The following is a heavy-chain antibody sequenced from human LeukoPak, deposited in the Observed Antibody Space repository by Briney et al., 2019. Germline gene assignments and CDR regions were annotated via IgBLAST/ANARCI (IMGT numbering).Heavy chain of an antibody. CDR3: ARGGSTGTNLNWVDP. J-gene: IGHJ5*02. CDR2: IYYSGST. Sequence: SSETLSLTCTVSGGSISSRTYYWGWVRQPPGKGLEWIGSIYYSGSTYYNPSLKSRVTISVDTSKNQFSLKLSSVTAADTAVYYCARGGSTGTNLNWVDPWGQGTLVTVSS. CDR1: GGSISSRTYY. D-gene: IGHD1-1*01. V-gene: IGHV4-39*07.